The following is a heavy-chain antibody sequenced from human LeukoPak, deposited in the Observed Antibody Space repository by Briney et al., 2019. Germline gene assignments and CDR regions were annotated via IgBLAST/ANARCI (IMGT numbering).Heavy chain of an antibody. CDR2: IRSDGYHT. V-gene: IGHV3-30*02. J-gene: IGHJ4*02. D-gene: IGHD1-26*01. CDR3: AKPSGSGVDY. CDR1: VFVLHDYD. Sequence: GGALRLSCGASVFVLHDYDMHWVRQAPAKGLEWVAFIRSDGYHTYYTDSVKGRSIIPRDNLNNTFSLQMDSLRLEDMAVYYCAKPSGSGVDYWGRGTRVTDSS.